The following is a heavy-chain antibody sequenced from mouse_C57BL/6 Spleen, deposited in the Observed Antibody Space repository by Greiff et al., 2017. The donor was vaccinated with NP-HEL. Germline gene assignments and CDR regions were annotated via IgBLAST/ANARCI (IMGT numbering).Heavy chain of an antibody. CDR3: ARGLTYYFDY. J-gene: IGHJ2*01. D-gene: IGHD1-2*01. CDR1: GYSITSGYD. Sequence: EVKLQESGPGMVKPSQSLSLTCTVTGYSITSGYDWHWIRHFPGNKLEWMGYISYSGSTNYNPSLKSRISITHDTSKNHFFLKLNSVTTEDTATYYCARGLTYYFDYWGQGTTLTVSS. V-gene: IGHV3-1*01. CDR2: ISYSGST.